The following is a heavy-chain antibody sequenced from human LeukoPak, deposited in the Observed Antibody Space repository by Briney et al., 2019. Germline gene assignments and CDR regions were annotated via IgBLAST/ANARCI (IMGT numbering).Heavy chain of an antibody. Sequence: GGSLRLSCAASGFTFSSYAMSWVRQAPGKGLEWVSAISGSGGSTYYADSVKGRLTISRDNSKNTLYLQMNSLRAEDTAVYYCAKGETTYYDYVWGSYVYDYWGQGTLVTVSS. V-gene: IGHV3-23*01. J-gene: IGHJ4*02. CDR1: GFTFSSYA. CDR3: AKGETTYYDYVWGSYVYDY. CDR2: ISGSGGST. D-gene: IGHD3-16*01.